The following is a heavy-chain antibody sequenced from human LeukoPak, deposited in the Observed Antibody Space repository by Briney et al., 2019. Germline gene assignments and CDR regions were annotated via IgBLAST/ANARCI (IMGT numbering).Heavy chain of an antibody. J-gene: IGHJ4*02. CDR2: IWHDGSNE. D-gene: IGHD2-15*01. Sequence: SGGSLRLSCAPSGFIFSSYAMHWVRQAPGKGLEWVAVIWHDGSNEYYGDSVKGRFTISRDNSKNTLYLQMNSLRAEDTAVYYCARGRLCSRGHCYLNFDYWGQGTLVTVSS. CDR3: ARGRLCSRGHCYLNFDY. V-gene: IGHV3-33*01. CDR1: GFIFSSYA.